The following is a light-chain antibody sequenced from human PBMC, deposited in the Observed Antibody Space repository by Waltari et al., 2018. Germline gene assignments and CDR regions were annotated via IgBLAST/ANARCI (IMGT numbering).Light chain of an antibody. CDR3: QQYNDWPRT. CDR1: QSVSSN. CDR2: GAS. Sequence: IVMTQSPVTLCVSPGERATLPCRASQSVSSNLAWYQQKPGQAPRLLIYGASTRATGISARFSGSGSGTEFTLTISSLQSEDFAVYYCQQYNDWPRTFGQGTKVEIK. V-gene: IGKV3-15*01. J-gene: IGKJ1*01.